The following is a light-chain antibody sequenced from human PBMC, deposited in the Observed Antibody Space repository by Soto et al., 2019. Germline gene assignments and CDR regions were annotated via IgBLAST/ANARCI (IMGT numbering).Light chain of an antibody. Sequence: DIPMTQSPSSVSASVGDRVTITCRASQGISNCLAWYQQNPGKAPQLLIYSASTIQSGVPSRFSGSGSGTDFTLTISSLQPEDFATYDCQQCNSFPITFGRGTRLEIK. CDR1: QGISNC. CDR3: QQCNSFPIT. J-gene: IGKJ5*01. CDR2: SAS. V-gene: IGKV1-12*01.